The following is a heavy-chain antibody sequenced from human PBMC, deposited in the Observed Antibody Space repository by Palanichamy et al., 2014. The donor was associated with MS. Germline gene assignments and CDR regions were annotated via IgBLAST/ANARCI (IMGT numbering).Heavy chain of an antibody. D-gene: IGHD1-7*01. Sequence: QVQLVESGGGVVQPGRSLRLSCSASGFIFSYYAMHWVRQAPGKGLEWVAIIYFDGSYKYYGDSVKGRFTISRDNSRNTLFLQMNSLRADDTAVYYCVRGSPDGNYIFDYWGQGTLVTVSS. CDR1: GFIFSYYA. CDR2: IYFDGSYK. J-gene: IGHJ4*02. CDR3: VRGSPDGNYIFDY. V-gene: IGHV3-33*01.